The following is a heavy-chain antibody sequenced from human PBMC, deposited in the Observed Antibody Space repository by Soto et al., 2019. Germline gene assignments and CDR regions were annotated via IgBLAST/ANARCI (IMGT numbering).Heavy chain of an antibody. V-gene: IGHV4-4*07. CDR1: GGSISSYY. J-gene: IGHJ4*02. CDR3: ASTDDYDFWSGTKFDY. D-gene: IGHD3-3*01. Sequence: PSETLSLTCTVSGGSISSYYWSWIRQPAGKGLEWIGRIYTSGSTNYSPSLKSRVTMSVDTSKNQFSLKLSSVTAADTAVYYCASTDDYDFWSGTKFDYWGQGTLVTVSS. CDR2: IYTSGST.